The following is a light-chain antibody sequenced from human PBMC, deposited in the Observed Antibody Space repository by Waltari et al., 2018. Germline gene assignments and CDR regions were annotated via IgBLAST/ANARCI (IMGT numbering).Light chain of an antibody. CDR2: EDA. V-gene: IGLV1-51*01. J-gene: IGLJ2*01. CDR1: SPNIGKNY. CDR3: GTWDSSMSVGV. Sequence: QSVLTQPPSVSAASGQKVTIPCSGSSPNIGKNYVSWYQQFPGTAPKLLIYEDAKRPPGISGRFSGSKSGTSATLDIHGLQTGDEADYYCGTWDSSMSVGVLGGGTKVTVL.